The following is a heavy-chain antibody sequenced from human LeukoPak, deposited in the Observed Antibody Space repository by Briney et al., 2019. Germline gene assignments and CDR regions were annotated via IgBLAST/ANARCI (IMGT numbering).Heavy chain of an antibody. CDR3: ATDRGLLSRGFDY. D-gene: IGHD3-3*01. V-gene: IGHV1-24*01. Sequence: GASVKVSCKVSGCTLTELSMHWVRQAPGKGLEWMGGFDPEDGETIYAQKFQGRVTMTGDTSTDTAYMELSSLRSEDTAVYYCATDRGLLSRGFDYWGQGTLVTVSS. J-gene: IGHJ4*02. CDR1: GCTLTELS. CDR2: FDPEDGET.